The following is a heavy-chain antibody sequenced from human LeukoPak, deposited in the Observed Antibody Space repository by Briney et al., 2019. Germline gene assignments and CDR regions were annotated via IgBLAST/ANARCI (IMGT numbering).Heavy chain of an antibody. J-gene: IGHJ4*02. V-gene: IGHV4-61*02. D-gene: IGHD5-18*01. CDR1: GGSISSGSYY. Sequence: TPSQTLSLTCTVSGGSISSGSYYWSWIRQPAGKGLEWIGRIYTSGGTNCNPSLKSRVTISVDTSKNQFSLKLSSVTAADTAVYYCARGSWIQLWIFDYWGQGTLVTVSS. CDR3: ARGSWIQLWIFDY. CDR2: IYTSGGT.